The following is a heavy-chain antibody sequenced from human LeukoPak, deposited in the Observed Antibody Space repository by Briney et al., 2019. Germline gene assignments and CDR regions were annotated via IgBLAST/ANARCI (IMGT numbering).Heavy chain of an antibody. J-gene: IGHJ5*02. CDR3: ARGRLFGAGTMQIWFDP. CDR2: INHSGST. Sequence: SETLSLTCTVSGGSIRSSDYYWGWIRQPPGKGLEWIGEINHSGSTNYNPSLKSRVTISVDTSKNQFSLKLSSVTAADTAVYYCARGRLFGAGTMQIWFDPWGQGTLVTVSS. V-gene: IGHV4-39*07. D-gene: IGHD3-10*02. CDR1: GGSIRSSDYY.